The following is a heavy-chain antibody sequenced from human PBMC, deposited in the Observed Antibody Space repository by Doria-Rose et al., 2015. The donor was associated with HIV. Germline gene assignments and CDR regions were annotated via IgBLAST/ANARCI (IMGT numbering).Heavy chain of an antibody. Sequence: QVQLQQWGAGLLTPSETLSLTCAVYGGSFSDHYWSWIRQPPGKGLDWIGEINDTGSANHNPSLKSRVTISVDTSKSQFSLKVSSVTAADTAVYYCARVPDNYITSPFDYWGQGKLVTVSS. CDR3: ARVPDNYITSPFDY. CDR2: INDTGSA. D-gene: IGHD3-10*01. V-gene: IGHV4-34*01. CDR1: GGSFSDHY. J-gene: IGHJ4*02.